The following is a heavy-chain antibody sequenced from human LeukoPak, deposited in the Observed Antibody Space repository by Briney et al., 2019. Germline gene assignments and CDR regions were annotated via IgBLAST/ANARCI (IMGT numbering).Heavy chain of an antibody. D-gene: IGHD3-16*01. CDR3: ARGKFDFDY. CDR1: GFTFSNSG. J-gene: IGHJ4*02. Sequence: GGSLRLSCAASGFTFSNSGMHWVRQAPGKGLEWVANINQDGSEKYYVDSVKGRFTVSRDNAKNSLYLQMNSLRVEDTAVYYCARGKFDFDYWGQGTLVTVSS. CDR2: INQDGSEK. V-gene: IGHV3-7*01.